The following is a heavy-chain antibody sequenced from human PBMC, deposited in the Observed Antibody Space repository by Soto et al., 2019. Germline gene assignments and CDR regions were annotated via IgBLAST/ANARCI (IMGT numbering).Heavy chain of an antibody. CDR3: ARVDCSSTSCVLFDY. D-gene: IGHD2-2*01. CDR2: INHSGST. CDR1: GGSFSGYY. J-gene: IGHJ4*02. Sequence: SETLSLTCAVYGGSFSGYYWSWIRQPPGKGLEWIGEINHSGSTNYNPSLKSRVTISVDTSKNQFSLKLSSVTAADTAVYYCARVDCSSTSCVLFDYWGQGTLVTVSS. V-gene: IGHV4-34*01.